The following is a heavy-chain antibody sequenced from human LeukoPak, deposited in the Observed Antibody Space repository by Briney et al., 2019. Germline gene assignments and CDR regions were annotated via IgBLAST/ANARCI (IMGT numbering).Heavy chain of an antibody. CDR1: GFSFSTHA. CDR2: IYYSGGNT. J-gene: IGHJ4*02. Sequence: GGPLRLSCAASGFSFSTHAMSWVRQAPGKGLEWVSTIYYSGGNTYSADSVKGRFTISRDNAKNTLYLQMNSLRAEDTAVYYCAKDQGQAVVPRRFDYWGQGTLVTVSS. D-gene: IGHD2-15*01. V-gene: IGHV3-23*01. CDR3: AKDQGQAVVPRRFDY.